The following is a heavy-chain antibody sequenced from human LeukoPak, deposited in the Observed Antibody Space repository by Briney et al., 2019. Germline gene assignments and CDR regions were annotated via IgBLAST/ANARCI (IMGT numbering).Heavy chain of an antibody. CDR2: IYYSGST. Sequence: SETLSLTCTVSGDSISSGDNYWSWIRQPPGKGLEWIGYIYYSGSTYYNPSLKSRVTISVDTSKNQFSLKLSSVTAADTAVYYCASLSVDTAMVPRGGMDVWGQGTTVTVSS. CDR3: ASLSVDTAMVPRGGMDV. J-gene: IGHJ6*02. CDR1: GDSISSGDNY. D-gene: IGHD5-18*01. V-gene: IGHV4-30-4*01.